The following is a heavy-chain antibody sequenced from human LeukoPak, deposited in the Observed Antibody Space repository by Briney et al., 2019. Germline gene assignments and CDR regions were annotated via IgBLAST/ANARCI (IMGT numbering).Heavy chain of an antibody. J-gene: IGHJ4*02. CDR2: ISANNGNT. CDR3: ARDGDWARSSDY. V-gene: IGHV1-18*01. CDR1: GYTFSNYG. Sequence: ASVKVSCKASGYTFSNYGFSWVRQAPGQGLEWMGWISANNGNTNYAQKPQGRVTMTTDTSTSTAYMELRSLRSEDTAVYYCARDGDWARSSDYWGQGTLVTVSS. D-gene: IGHD2-21*02.